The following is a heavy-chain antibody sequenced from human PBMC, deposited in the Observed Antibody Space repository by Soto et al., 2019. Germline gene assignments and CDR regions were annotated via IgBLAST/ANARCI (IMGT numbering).Heavy chain of an antibody. CDR2: ISPYNGDT. D-gene: IGHD2-2*01. CDR3: ARYCSSTSCDHYFDY. J-gene: IGHJ4*02. CDR1: GYSFTNYD. Sequence: ASVKVSCKASGYSFTNYDISWVRQAPGQGLEWMGWISPYNGDTNYAQKLQGRVTMTTDTSTSTAYMELRSLRSDDTAVYYCARYCSSTSCDHYFDYWGQGTVVTVSS. V-gene: IGHV1-18*01.